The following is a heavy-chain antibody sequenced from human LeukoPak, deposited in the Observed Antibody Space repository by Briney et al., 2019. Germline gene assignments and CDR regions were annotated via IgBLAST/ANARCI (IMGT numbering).Heavy chain of an antibody. D-gene: IGHD3-3*01. Sequence: GGSLRLSCAASGFTFSSYAMSWVRQAPGKGLEWVSGITRSDTTYYADSVKGRFTISRDNSKNTLYLEMNSLRAEDTAVYYCVKNFWSDKYYYYYMDVWGKGTTVTVSS. CDR1: GFTFSSYA. CDR3: VKNFWSDKYYYYYMDV. CDR2: ITRSDTT. J-gene: IGHJ6*03. V-gene: IGHV3-23*01.